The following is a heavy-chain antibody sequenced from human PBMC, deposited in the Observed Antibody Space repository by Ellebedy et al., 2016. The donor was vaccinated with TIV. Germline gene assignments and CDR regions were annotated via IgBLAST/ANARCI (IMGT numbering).Heavy chain of an antibody. Sequence: PGGSLRLSCVASGFPFDSYAMHWVRQAPGKGLEWVAVLSFDGSSEFYADSVKGRFTISRDNSMTTLYLEMNSLRAEDTAVYYCARDLDKSSGWYGGAAYWGQGTLVTVSS. J-gene: IGHJ4*02. D-gene: IGHD6-19*01. CDR3: ARDLDKSSGWYGGAAY. CDR2: LSFDGSSE. V-gene: IGHV3-30-3*01. CDR1: GFPFDSYA.